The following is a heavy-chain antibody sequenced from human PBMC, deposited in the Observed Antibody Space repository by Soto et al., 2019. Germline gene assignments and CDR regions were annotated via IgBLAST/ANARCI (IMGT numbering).Heavy chain of an antibody. CDR2: INHSGST. J-gene: IGHJ4*02. D-gene: IGHD6-19*01. V-gene: IGHV4-34*01. Sequence: TSETLSLTCAVYGGSFSGYYWSWIRQPPGKGLEWIGEINHSGSTNYNPSLKSRVTISVDTSKDQFSLKLSSVTAADTAVYYCARHYARYSSGWGIDYWGQGTLVTVSS. CDR3: ARHYARYSSGWGIDY. CDR1: GGSFSGYY.